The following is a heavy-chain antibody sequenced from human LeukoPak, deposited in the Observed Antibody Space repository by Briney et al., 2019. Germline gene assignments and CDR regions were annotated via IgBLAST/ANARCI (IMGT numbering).Heavy chain of an antibody. CDR1: GGSISSGGYY. CDR3: ARVLEGLYDRDAFDI. CDR2: IYHSGST. D-gene: IGHD3-22*01. V-gene: IGHV4-30-2*01. Sequence: PSQTLSLTCTVSGGSISSGGYYWSWIRQPPGKGLEWIGYIYHSGSTYYNPSLKSRVTISVDRSKNQFSLKLSSVTAADTAVYYCARVLEGLYDRDAFDIWGQGTMVTVSS. J-gene: IGHJ3*02.